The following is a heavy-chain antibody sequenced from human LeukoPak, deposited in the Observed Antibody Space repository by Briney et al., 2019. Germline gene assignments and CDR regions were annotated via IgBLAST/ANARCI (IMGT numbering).Heavy chain of an antibody. Sequence: GGSLRLSCAASGFTFSSYSMTWVRQAPGKGLEWVSSISSSSSYIYYADSVKGRFTISRDNAKNSLYLQMNSLRAEDTAVYYCASLGAGIAARYWGQGTLVTVSS. D-gene: IGHD6-6*01. CDR2: ISSSSSYI. CDR3: ASLGAGIAARY. CDR1: GFTFSSYS. J-gene: IGHJ4*02. V-gene: IGHV3-21*01.